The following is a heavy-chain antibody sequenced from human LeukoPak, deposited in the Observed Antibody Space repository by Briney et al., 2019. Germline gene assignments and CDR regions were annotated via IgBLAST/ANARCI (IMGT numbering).Heavy chain of an antibody. CDR3: ARHHSSGWYYDDY. V-gene: IGHV3-21*01. CDR2: ISSSSSYI. Sequence: GGSLRLSCAASGFTFSSYSMNWVRQAPGKGLEWVSSISSSSSYIYYADSVKGRFTISRDTAKNSLYLQMNSLRAEDTAVYYCARHHSSGWYYDDYWGQGTLVTVSS. J-gene: IGHJ4*02. CDR1: GFTFSSYS. D-gene: IGHD6-19*01.